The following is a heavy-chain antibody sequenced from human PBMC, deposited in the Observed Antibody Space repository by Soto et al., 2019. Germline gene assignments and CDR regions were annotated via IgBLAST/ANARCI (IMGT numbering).Heavy chain of an antibody. J-gene: IGHJ6*02. CDR3: ARGIQHRYGMDV. CDR2: INSDGTST. Sequence: QPGGSLRLSCAAAGFTFSNQWMHWVRQAPGKGLVWVSRINSDGTSTFYADSVKGRFTISRDNAKNTVYLQLNSLRGEDTAVYYCARGIQHRYGMDVWGQGTTVTVSS. CDR1: GFTFSNQW. V-gene: IGHV3-74*01. D-gene: IGHD5-18*01.